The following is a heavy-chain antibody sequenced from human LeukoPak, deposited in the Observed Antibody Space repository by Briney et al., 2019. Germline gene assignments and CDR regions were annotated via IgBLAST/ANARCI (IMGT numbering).Heavy chain of an antibody. CDR3: AREGRYSSSWDRPFDY. V-gene: IGHV3-48*04. Sequence: PGGSLRLSCAASGFTFSSYSMNWVRQAPGKGLEWVSYISSSSSTICYADSVKGRFTISRDNAKNSLYLQMNSLRAEDTAVYYCAREGRYSSSWDRPFDYWGQGTLVTVSS. CDR1: GFTFSSYS. D-gene: IGHD6-13*01. CDR2: ISSSSSTI. J-gene: IGHJ4*02.